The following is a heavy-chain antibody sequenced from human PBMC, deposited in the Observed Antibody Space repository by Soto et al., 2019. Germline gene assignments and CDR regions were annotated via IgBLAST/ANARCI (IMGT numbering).Heavy chain of an antibody. CDR1: GYTFTGYA. V-gene: IGHV1-3*05. CDR3: ARAVAVPADFDY. J-gene: IGHJ4*02. Sequence: QVQLVQSGAEEKKPGASVKVSCKASGYTFTGYAMHWVRQAPGQRLEWMGWINAGNGNTKYSQKFQGTVTITSDTSASTAYMELSSLRSEDTAVYSCARAVAVPADFDYWGQGTLVTVSS. CDR2: INAGNGNT. D-gene: IGHD6-19*01.